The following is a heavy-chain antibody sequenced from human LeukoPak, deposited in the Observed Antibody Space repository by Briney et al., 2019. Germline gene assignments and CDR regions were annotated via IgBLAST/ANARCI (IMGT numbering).Heavy chain of an antibody. D-gene: IGHD6-13*01. CDR3: ARAGYSSRWYPDFDY. Sequence: ASVKVSCKASGYTFTGYYMHWVRQAPGQGLEWMGWINPNSGGTNYAQKFQGRVTMTRDTSISTAYMELSRLRSDDTAVYYCARAGYSSRWYPDFDYWGQGTLVTVSS. CDR1: GYTFTGYY. V-gene: IGHV1-2*02. CDR2: INPNSGGT. J-gene: IGHJ4*02.